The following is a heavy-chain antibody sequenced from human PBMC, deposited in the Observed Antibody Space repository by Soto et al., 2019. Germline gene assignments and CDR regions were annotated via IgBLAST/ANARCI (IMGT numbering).Heavy chain of an antibody. V-gene: IGHV4-39*01. CDR3: ARLSNYDSSGFR. J-gene: IGHJ4*02. Sequence: SETLSLTCTVSDDSISSSGYYWGWIRQPPGKGLEWIGSIYYSGSTYYNPSLKSRVTISVDTSKNQFSLKLSSVTAADTAVYYCARLSNYDSSGFRWGQGTLVTVSS. CDR1: DDSISSSGYY. D-gene: IGHD3-22*01. CDR2: IYYSGST.